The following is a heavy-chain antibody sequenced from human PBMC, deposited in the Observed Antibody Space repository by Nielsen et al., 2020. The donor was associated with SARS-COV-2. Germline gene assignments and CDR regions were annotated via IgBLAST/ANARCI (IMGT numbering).Heavy chain of an antibody. CDR2: INHSGST. CDR3: ARVHVIGFYGMDV. D-gene: IGHD2/OR15-2a*01. V-gene: IGHV4-34*01. CDR1: GGSFSGYY. J-gene: IGHJ6*02. Sequence: SETLSLTCAVYGGSFSGYYWSWIRQPPGKGLEWIEEINHSGSTNYNPSLKSRVTISVDTSKNQFSLKLSSVTAAGTAIYYCARVHVIGFYGMDVWGQGTTVTVSS.